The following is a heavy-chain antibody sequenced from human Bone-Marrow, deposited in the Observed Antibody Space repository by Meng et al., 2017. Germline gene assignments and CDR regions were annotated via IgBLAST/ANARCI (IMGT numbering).Heavy chain of an antibody. CDR2: ISSSCSTI. Sequence: GESLKISCAASGFTFSSYEMNWVRQAPGKGLEWVSYISSSCSTIYYADSVKGRFTISRDNAKNSLYLQMNSLRAEDTAVYYCAREKSRRYYYYGMDVWGQGTTVTVSS. V-gene: IGHV3-48*03. D-gene: IGHD3-3*01. CDR3: AREKSRRYYYYGMDV. CDR1: GFTFSSYE. J-gene: IGHJ6*02.